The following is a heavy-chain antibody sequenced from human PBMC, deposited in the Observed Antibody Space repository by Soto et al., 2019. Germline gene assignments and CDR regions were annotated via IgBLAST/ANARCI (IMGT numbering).Heavy chain of an antibody. Sequence: EVQLVESGGGLVKPGGSLRLSCAASGFTFSSYSMNWVRQAPGKGLEWVSSISSSSSYIYYADSVKGRFTISRDNAKNSFYLQMNGLRAEDTAVYYWARDPVDYFWWFAPGGQGTRATVSS. D-gene: IGHD3-16*01. J-gene: IGHJ5*02. CDR1: GFTFSSYS. CDR3: ARDPVDYFWWFAP. CDR2: ISSSSSYI. V-gene: IGHV3-21*01.